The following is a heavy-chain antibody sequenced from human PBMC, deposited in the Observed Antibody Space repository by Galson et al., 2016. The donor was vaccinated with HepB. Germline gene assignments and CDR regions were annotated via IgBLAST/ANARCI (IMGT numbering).Heavy chain of an antibody. CDR1: GFSFSRYA. Sequence: SLRLSCAASGFSFSRYAMSWVRQAPGKGLDWVSGISGSGGSTHYADSVKGRFTISRDSSKNTLYLQMNSLRVEDTAVYYCAKDYVWGSYLLTHFDSWGQGTLVTVSS. CDR2: ISGSGGST. CDR3: AKDYVWGSYLLTHFDS. J-gene: IGHJ4*02. D-gene: IGHD3-16*02. V-gene: IGHV3-23*01.